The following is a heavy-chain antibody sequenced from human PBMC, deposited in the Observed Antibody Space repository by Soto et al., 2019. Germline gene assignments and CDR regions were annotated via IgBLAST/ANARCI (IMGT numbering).Heavy chain of an antibody. Sequence: QVQLVESGGGVVQPGRSLRLSCAASGFTFSSYGMHWVRQAPGKGLEWVAVIWYDGSNKYYADSVKGRFTISRDNSKNTLYLQMNRLRAEDTAVYYCARGFVPAAIDYWGQVTLVTVSS. D-gene: IGHD2-2*01. CDR2: IWYDGSNK. CDR3: ARGFVPAAIDY. V-gene: IGHV3-33*01. J-gene: IGHJ4*02. CDR1: GFTFSSYG.